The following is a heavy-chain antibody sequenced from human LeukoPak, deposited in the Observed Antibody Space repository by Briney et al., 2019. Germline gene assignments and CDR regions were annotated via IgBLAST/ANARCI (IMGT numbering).Heavy chain of an antibody. CDR1: GFTFSNYL. V-gene: IGHV3-21*01. D-gene: IGHD6-6*01. Sequence: GGSLRLSCTASGFTFSNYLMTWVRQAPGKGLEWVSSISSSSSYIYYADSVKGRFTISRDNAKNSLYLQMNSLRAEDTAVYYCARDSSEQLARDENWFDPWGQGTLVTVSS. J-gene: IGHJ5*02. CDR3: ARDSSEQLARDENWFDP. CDR2: ISSSSSYI.